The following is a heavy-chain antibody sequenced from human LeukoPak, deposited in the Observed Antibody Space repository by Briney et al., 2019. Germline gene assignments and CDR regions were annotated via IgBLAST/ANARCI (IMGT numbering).Heavy chain of an antibody. CDR1: GGSISSGSYY. V-gene: IGHV4-61*02. J-gene: IGHJ4*02. Sequence: SQTLSLTCTVSGGSISSGSYYWSWIRQPAGKGLEWIGRIYTSGSTNYNPSLKSRVTISVDTSKNQFSLKLSSVTAADTAVYYCARLRMRGRYYFDYWGQGTLVTVSS. CDR3: ARLRMRGRYYFDY. CDR2: IYTSGST.